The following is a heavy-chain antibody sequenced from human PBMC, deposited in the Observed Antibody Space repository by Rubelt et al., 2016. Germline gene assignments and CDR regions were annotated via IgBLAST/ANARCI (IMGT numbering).Heavy chain of an antibody. Sequence: EVQLVESGGGLVKPGGSLRLSCAASGFNFSNYWMSWVRQAPGKGLEWVANIKQDGSEEYYVDSVKGRFTISRDNARNALYLQMISLRVEDTAVYYCARGRTLGYWGQGALVTVSS. J-gene: IGHJ4*02. CDR2: IKQDGSEE. CDR1: GFNFSNYW. D-gene: IGHD2/OR15-2a*01. V-gene: IGHV3-7*01. CDR3: ARGRTLGY.